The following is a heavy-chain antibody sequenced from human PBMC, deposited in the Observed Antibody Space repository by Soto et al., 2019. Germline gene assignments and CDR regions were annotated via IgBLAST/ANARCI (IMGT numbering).Heavy chain of an antibody. D-gene: IGHD2-15*01. CDR2: ISGSSSSI. Sequence: GGSLRLSCAASGFTFNTYSMNWVRQAPGKGLEWVSYISGSSSSIYYAESVKGRFTTSRDNAKNSLYLQMNSLRAEDTAVYYCATVKLGYCSDGRCYRPGYFENWGQGTPVTVSS. CDR1: GFTFNTYS. J-gene: IGHJ4*02. V-gene: IGHV3-48*01. CDR3: ATVKLGYCSDGRCYRPGYFEN.